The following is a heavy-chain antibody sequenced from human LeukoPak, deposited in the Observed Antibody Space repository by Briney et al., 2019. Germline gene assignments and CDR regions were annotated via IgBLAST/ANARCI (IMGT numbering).Heavy chain of an antibody. J-gene: IGHJ4*02. V-gene: IGHV1-69*04. D-gene: IGHD3-16*02. Sequence: SSVKVSCKASGGTFSSYAISWVRQAPGQGLEWMGRIIPILGIANYAQKFQGRVTITADKSTSTAYMELSSLRSEDTAVYYCAPTRRLGELSSIPPFDYWGQGTLVTVPS. CDR2: IIPILGIA. CDR1: GGTFSSYA. CDR3: APTRRLGELSSIPPFDY.